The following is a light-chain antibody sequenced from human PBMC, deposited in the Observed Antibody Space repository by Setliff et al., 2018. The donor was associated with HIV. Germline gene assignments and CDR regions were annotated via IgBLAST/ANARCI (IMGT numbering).Light chain of an antibody. J-gene: IGLJ2*01. V-gene: IGLV2-23*02. CDR1: NSDVGSYNL. CDR3: CSYAGSSSFQ. CDR2: EDN. Sequence: QSALAQPASVSGSPGQSTTITCTGTNSDVGSYNLVSWYQHRPGKAPKLIIYEDNKRPSGVSNRFSGSKSGNTASLTISGLQAEDEADYHCCSYAGSSSFQFGGGTKVTVL.